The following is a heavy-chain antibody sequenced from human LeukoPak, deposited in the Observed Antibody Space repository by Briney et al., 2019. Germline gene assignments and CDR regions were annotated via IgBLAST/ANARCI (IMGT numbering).Heavy chain of an antibody. Sequence: TSEALSLTCTVSGGSISSSSYYWGWIRQPLGKGLEWIGSIYYSGSTYYNPSLKSRVTISVDTSKNQFSLKLSSVTAADTAVYYCARDQSSSWSHQGPFDYWGQGTLVTVSS. J-gene: IGHJ4*02. CDR1: GGSISSSSYY. CDR3: ARDQSSSWSHQGPFDY. D-gene: IGHD6-13*01. CDR2: IYYSGST. V-gene: IGHV4-39*07.